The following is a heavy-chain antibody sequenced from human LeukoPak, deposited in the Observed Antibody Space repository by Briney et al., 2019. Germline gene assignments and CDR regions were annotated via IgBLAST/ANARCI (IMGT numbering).Heavy chain of an antibody. D-gene: IGHD6-19*01. CDR3: ARVLGIGVAATDWFDP. CDR2: GST. Sequence: KPSETLSLTCSVSGDSISSGSYYWGWIRQPPGKGLEWIGTGSTYYNPSLKSRVTISLDTSRNQFSLRLSSVTAADTAVYYCARVLGIGVAATDWFDPWGQGTLVTVSS. V-gene: IGHV4-39*07. J-gene: IGHJ5*02. CDR1: GDSISSGSYY.